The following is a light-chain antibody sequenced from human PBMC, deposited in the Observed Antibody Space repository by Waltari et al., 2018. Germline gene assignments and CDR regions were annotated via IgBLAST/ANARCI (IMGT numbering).Light chain of an antibody. CDR3: QHYNDWYT. J-gene: IGKJ2*01. V-gene: IGKV3-15*01. CDR2: GAS. Sequence: EIVMTQYPATLSVSPGDRATLSCRASQSVSTNLAWYQQKPGQAPRLLIYGASTRATGIPDRISGSGSGTEFTLTISSLQSEDFAVYYCQHYNDWYTFGQGTKLEI. CDR1: QSVSTN.